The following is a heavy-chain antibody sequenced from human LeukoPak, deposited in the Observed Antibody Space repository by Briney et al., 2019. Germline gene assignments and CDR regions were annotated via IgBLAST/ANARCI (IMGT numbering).Heavy chain of an antibody. CDR2: IKQDGSEK. CDR3: ARDATNWIDDWFDP. J-gene: IGHJ5*02. Sequence: PGGSLRLSCAASEFISLINYRLNRVRQAPGKGLEWVANIKQDGSEKYYVDSVKGRFTISRDNAKNSLYLQMNSLRAEDTAVYYCARDATNWIDDWFDPWGQGTLVTVSS. D-gene: IGHD1-20*01. CDR1: EFISLINYR. V-gene: IGHV3-7*01.